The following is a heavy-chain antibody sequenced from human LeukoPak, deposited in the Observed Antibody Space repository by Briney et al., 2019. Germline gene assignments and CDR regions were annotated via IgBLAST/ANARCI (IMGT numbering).Heavy chain of an antibody. CDR3: ANAGTAFDY. V-gene: IGHV3-9*01. J-gene: IGHJ4*02. Sequence: GGSLRLSCAASGFTFDDYAMDWVRQAPGKGLEWVSGISWNSGSIGYADSVKGRFTISRDNAKNSLYLQMNSLRAEDTALYYCANAGTAFDYWGQGTLVTVSS. CDR2: ISWNSGSI. D-gene: IGHD1/OR15-1a*01. CDR1: GFTFDDYA.